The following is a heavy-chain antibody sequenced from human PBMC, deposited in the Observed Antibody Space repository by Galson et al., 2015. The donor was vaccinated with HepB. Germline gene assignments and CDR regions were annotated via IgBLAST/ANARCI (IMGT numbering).Heavy chain of an antibody. CDR2: ISAYNGNT. D-gene: IGHD3-22*01. CDR1: GYTFTSYG. V-gene: IGHV1-18*04. Sequence: SVKVSCKASGYTFTSYGISWVRQAPGQGLEWMGWISAYNGNTNYAQKLQGRVTMITDTSTSTAYMELRSLRSDDTAVYYCARDLGRGTMIVVVPPFDYWGQGTLVTVSS. CDR3: ARDLGRGTMIVVVPPFDY. J-gene: IGHJ4*02.